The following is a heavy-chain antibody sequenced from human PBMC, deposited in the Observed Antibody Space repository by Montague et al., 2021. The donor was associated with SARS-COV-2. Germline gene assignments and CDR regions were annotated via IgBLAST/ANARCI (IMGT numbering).Heavy chain of an antibody. CDR2: IYNSGLS. J-gene: IGHJ4*01. Sequence: SETLSLTCSASGDSISTYHWSWIRQPAGKGLEWIGRIYNSGLSNSNPSLKSRVTISVDTSKNQLSLKLGSVTAADTAIYYCSCIESSSRKRTFDYWGHGTLVTVSS. V-gene: IGHV4-4*07. CDR1: GDSISTYH. D-gene: IGHD2-21*01. CDR3: SCIESSSRKRTFDY.